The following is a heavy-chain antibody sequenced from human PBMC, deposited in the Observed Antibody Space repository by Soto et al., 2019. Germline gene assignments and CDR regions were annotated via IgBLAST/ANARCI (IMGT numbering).Heavy chain of an antibody. V-gene: IGHV3-11*01. CDR3: AREAEMIRFLEWLAPAWFDP. D-gene: IGHD3-3*01. CDR2: ISSSGSTI. CDR1: GFTISDYY. Sequence: QVQLVESGGGLVKPGGSLRLSCAASGFTISDYYMSWIRQAPGKGLEWVSYISSSGSTIYYADSVKGRFTISRDNAKNSLYLQMNSLRAEDTAVYYCAREAEMIRFLEWLAPAWFDPWGQGTLVTVSS. J-gene: IGHJ5*02.